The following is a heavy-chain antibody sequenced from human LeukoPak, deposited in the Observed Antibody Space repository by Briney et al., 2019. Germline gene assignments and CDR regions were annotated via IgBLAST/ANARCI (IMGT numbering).Heavy chain of an antibody. D-gene: IGHD4-17*01. Sequence: ASVKVSCKVSGYTLTELSMHWVRQAPGKGLEWMGGFDPEDGETIYAQKFQGRVTMTEDTSTDTAYMELSSLRSEDTAVYYCATDPTSHGDYVGPDYWGQGTLVTVSS. CDR3: ATDPTSHGDYVGPDY. CDR1: GYTLTELS. V-gene: IGHV1-24*01. CDR2: FDPEDGET. J-gene: IGHJ4*02.